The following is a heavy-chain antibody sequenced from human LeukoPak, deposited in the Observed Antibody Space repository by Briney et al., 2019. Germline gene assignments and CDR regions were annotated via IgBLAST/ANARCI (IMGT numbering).Heavy chain of an antibody. CDR3: AKDRGYDFWSGYFDY. CDR1: GFTFDDYA. V-gene: IGHV3-43*02. J-gene: IGHJ4*02. D-gene: IGHD3-3*01. CDR2: ISGDGGST. Sequence: PGGSLRLSCAASGFTFDDYAMYWVRQAPGKGLEWVSLISGDGGSTYYADSVKGRFTISRDNSKNSLYLQMNSLRTEDTALYYCAKDRGYDFWSGYFDYWGQGTLVTVSS.